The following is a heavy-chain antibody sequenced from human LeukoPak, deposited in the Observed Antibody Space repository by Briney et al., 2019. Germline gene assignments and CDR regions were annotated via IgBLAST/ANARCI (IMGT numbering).Heavy chain of an antibody. CDR2: IYHSGST. J-gene: IGHJ5*02. Sequence: PSETLSLTCAVSGGSISSSNWWSWVRQPAGKGLEWIGEIYHSGSTNYNPSLKSRVTISVDKSKNQFSLKLSSVTAADTAVYYCARRSMAYYDFWSGYYNINWFDPWGQGTLVTVSS. V-gene: IGHV4-4*02. CDR1: GGSISSSNW. CDR3: ARRSMAYYDFWSGYYNINWFDP. D-gene: IGHD3-3*01.